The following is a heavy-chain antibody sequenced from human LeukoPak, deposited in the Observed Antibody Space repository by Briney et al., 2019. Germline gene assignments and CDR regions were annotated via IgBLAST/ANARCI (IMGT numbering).Heavy chain of an antibody. J-gene: IGHJ4*02. CDR2: IRSKADSYTT. CDR3: RAAADLNDY. Sequence: GGSLKLSCAAAGFTFSGSAMHWVRQASGKGLEWLGRIRSKADSYTTAYAASVKGRFIVSRDDSRNTAYLQMNSLKTEDTAVYYCRAAADLNDYWGQGTLVTVSS. V-gene: IGHV3-73*01. D-gene: IGHD6-13*01. CDR1: GFTFSGSA.